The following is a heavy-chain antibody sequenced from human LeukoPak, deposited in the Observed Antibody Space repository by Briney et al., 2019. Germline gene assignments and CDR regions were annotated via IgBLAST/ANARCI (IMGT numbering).Heavy chain of an antibody. CDR1: GGSFSGYY. Sequence: SETLSLTCAVCGGSFSGYYRSWIRQPPGKGLEWIGEINHSGSTNYNPSLKSRVTISVDTSKNQFSLKLSSVTAADTAVYYCARDPSRVQGVGFDYWGQGTLVTVSS. J-gene: IGHJ4*02. D-gene: IGHD3-10*01. CDR3: ARDPSRVQGVGFDY. V-gene: IGHV4-34*01. CDR2: INHSGST.